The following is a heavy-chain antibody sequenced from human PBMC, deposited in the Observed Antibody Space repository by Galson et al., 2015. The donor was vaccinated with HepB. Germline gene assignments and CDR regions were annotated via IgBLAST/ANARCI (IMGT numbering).Heavy chain of an antibody. CDR2: LYSDGRT. CDR1: GFIVSSNY. V-gene: IGHV3-53*01. CDR3: ARGGYHYLDC. Sequence: SLRLSCAASGFIVSSNYMSWVRQAPGKGLEWVSVLYSDGRTYYGDSVKDRFTISRDNSKNTLYLQMNSLRAEDTAVYYCARGGYHYLDCWGQGTLVTVSS. D-gene: IGHD2-15*01. J-gene: IGHJ4*02.